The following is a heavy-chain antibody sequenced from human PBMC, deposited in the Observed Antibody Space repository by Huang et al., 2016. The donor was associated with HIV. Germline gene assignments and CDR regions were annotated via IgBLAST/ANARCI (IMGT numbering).Heavy chain of an antibody. V-gene: IGHV3-7*01. Sequence: EVQLVESGGGLVQPGGYLRLSCVSSEFSFRTYWMMWLRQVPVKGLGVVASIREDSGQKYYLDAVQGRFIISRDNPKNSLYLQMNNVRAEDAGVYYCACDPFIKAFDLWGQGTLVTVSS. J-gene: IGHJ3*01. CDR1: EFSFRTYW. CDR2: IREDSGQK. CDR3: ACDPFIKAFDL.